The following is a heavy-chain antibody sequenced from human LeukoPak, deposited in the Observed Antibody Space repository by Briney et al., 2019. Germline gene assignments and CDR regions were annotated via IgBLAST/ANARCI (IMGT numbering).Heavy chain of an antibody. V-gene: IGHV3-48*04. Sequence: GGSLRLSCAASGFTFSSYSMNWVRQAPGKGLGWVSSISSSSSTIYYADSVKGRFTVSRDNAKNSVYLQMDSLRAEDTALYYCTRVGRSGWTPDYWGQGTLVTVSS. D-gene: IGHD6-19*01. CDR3: TRVGRSGWTPDY. CDR2: ISSSSSTI. J-gene: IGHJ4*02. CDR1: GFTFSSYS.